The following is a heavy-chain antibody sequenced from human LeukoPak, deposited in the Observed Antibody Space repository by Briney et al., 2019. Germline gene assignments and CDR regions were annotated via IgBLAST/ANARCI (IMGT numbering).Heavy chain of an antibody. V-gene: IGHV1-69*01. Sequence: SVKVSCKASGGTFNSYAISWVRQAPGQGLEWMGGIIPIFGTANYAQKFQGRVTITADESTSTAYMELSSLRSEDTAVYYCAREGLVAVTIDYWGQGTLVTVSS. CDR1: GGTFNSYA. D-gene: IGHD5-12*01. CDR2: IIPIFGTA. CDR3: AREGLVAVTIDY. J-gene: IGHJ4*02.